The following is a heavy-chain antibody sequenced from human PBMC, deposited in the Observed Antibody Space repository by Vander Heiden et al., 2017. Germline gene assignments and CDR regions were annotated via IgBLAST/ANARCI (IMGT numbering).Heavy chain of an antibody. Sequence: EVQLVESGGGLVQPGGSLRLPCAASGFTFSSYWMHWVRQAPGKGLVWGSRMNSDGSSTSYADAVKCRFTIDRDNAKNTLYLQMNSLRAEDTAVYYCARELGYYYYGMDVWGQGTTVTVSS. CDR1: GFTFSSYW. CDR3: ARELGYYYYGMDV. D-gene: IGHD7-27*01. V-gene: IGHV3-74*01. J-gene: IGHJ6*02. CDR2: MNSDGSST.